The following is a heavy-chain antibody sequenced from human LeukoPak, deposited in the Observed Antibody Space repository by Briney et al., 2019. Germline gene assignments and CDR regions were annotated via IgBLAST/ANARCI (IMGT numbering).Heavy chain of an antibody. Sequence: HPGGSLRLSCAASGFTFSSYSMNWVRQAPGKGLEWVSYISSSSSTIYYADSVKGRFTISRDNAKNSLYLQMNSLRAEDTAVYYCARDANYYDSSGALDYWGQGTLVTVSS. J-gene: IGHJ4*02. CDR1: GFTFSSYS. CDR2: ISSSSSTI. V-gene: IGHV3-48*04. CDR3: ARDANYYDSSGALDY. D-gene: IGHD3-22*01.